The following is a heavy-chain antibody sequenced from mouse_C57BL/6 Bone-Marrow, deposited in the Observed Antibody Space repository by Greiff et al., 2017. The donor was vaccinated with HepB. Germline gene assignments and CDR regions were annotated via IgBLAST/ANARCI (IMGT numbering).Heavy chain of an antibody. CDR1: GFNIKDDY. Sequence: EVQLQQSGAELVRPGASVKLSCTASGFNIKDDYMHWVKQRPEQGLEWIGWIDPENGDTEYASKFQGKATITADTSSNTAYMQLSSLTSEDSAVYFCARRYYGSSYRFDYWGQGTTLTVSS. D-gene: IGHD1-1*01. V-gene: IGHV14-4*01. J-gene: IGHJ2*01. CDR3: ARRYYGSSYRFDY. CDR2: IDPENGDT.